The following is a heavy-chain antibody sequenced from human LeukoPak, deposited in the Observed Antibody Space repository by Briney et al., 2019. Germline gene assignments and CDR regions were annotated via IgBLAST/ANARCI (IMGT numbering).Heavy chain of an antibody. J-gene: IGHJ4*02. V-gene: IGHV1-2*02. CDR2: INPNSGGT. CDR1: GYTFTGYY. D-gene: IGHD6-19*01. Sequence: ASVKVSCKASGYTFTGYYIHWVRQAPGQGLEWMGWINPNSGGTNSAQKYQGKVTLTRDTSISTAYLELSSLRSDDTAVYYCARDLGSGWIIVDYWGQGTVVSVSS. CDR3: ARDLGSGWIIVDY.